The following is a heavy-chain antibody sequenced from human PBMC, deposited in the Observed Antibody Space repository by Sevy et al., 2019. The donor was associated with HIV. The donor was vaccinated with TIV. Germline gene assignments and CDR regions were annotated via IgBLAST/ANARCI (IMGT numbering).Heavy chain of an antibody. Sequence: ASVKVSCKASGYTFTGYYMHWVRQAPGQGLEWMGWINPNSGGTKYAQKFQGRVTMTRDTSISTAYMELSRLRSYDTAVYYCAKERVYCSGGTCKPGGWFDPWGQGTLVTVSS. CDR3: AKERVYCSGGTCKPGGWFDP. J-gene: IGHJ5*02. CDR2: INPNSGGT. D-gene: IGHD2-15*01. V-gene: IGHV1-2*02. CDR1: GYTFTGYY.